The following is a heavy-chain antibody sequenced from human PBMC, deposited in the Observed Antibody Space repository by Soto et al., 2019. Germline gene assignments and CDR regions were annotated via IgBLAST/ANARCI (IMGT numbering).Heavy chain of an antibody. CDR2: ISGSGGST. CDR1: GFTFSSYA. D-gene: IGHD3-22*01. V-gene: IGHV3-23*01. Sequence: LRLSCAASGFTFSSYAMSWVRQAPGKGLEWVSAISGSGGSTYYADSVKGRFTISRDNSKNTLCLQMNSLRAEDTAVYYCVKSPRITMIAVVISSEWFDYCGQGTLVTVYS. J-gene: IGHJ4*02. CDR3: VKSPRITMIAVVISSEWFDY.